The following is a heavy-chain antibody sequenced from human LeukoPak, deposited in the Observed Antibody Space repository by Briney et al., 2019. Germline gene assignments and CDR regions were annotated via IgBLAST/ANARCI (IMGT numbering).Heavy chain of an antibody. Sequence: GGSLRLSCAASGFSVRDFWMAWVRQAPGKGLEWVSSISSSSVYTHYADSVKGRFTISRDNGKNSLYLQMHSLRAEDTALYYCARDALRDDAFDIWGQGTLVTVSS. CDR3: ARDALRDDAFDI. V-gene: IGHV3-21*04. CDR2: ISSSSVYT. J-gene: IGHJ3*02. CDR1: GFSVRDFW.